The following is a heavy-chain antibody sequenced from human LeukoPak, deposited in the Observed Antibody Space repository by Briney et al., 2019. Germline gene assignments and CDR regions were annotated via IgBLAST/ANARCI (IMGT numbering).Heavy chain of an antibody. V-gene: IGHV4-61*05. CDR3: ATMGDVDY. CDR2: IYYSGST. J-gene: IGHJ4*02. Sequence: SETLSLTCTVSGGSISSTTYYWGWIRRPPGKGLEWIGYIYYSGSTNYNPSLKSRVTISVDTSKNQFSLKLSSVTAADTAVYYCATMGDVDYWGQGTLVTASS. CDR1: GGSISSTTYY. D-gene: IGHD2-21*01.